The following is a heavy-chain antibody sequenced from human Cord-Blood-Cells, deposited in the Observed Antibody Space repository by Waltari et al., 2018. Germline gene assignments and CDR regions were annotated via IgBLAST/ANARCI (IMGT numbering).Heavy chain of an antibody. V-gene: IGHV5-51*01. CDR3: ARRGNNWGIGAWYFDL. D-gene: IGHD7-27*01. J-gene: IGHJ2*01. CDR2: ILPGDSDT. CDR1: GYSFPSYW. Sequence: EVQLVPSGAEVKKPGESLKISCKGSGYSFPSYWIGRVRQMPGNGPEGLGIILPGDSDTRYSPSFQGQVTISADKSISTAYLQWSSLKASDTAMYYCARRGNNWGIGAWYFDLWGRGTLVTVSS.